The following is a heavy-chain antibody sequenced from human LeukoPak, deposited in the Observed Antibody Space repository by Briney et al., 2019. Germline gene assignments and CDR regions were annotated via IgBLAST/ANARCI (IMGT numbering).Heavy chain of an antibody. J-gene: IGHJ4*02. D-gene: IGHD1-26*01. Sequence: ASVKLSCKASGYTFTGYYMHWVRQAPGQGLEWMGWISPNSGGTNYAQKFQGRVTMTRDTSISTAYMELSRLRSDDTAVYYCARDPEGWELLKFDYWGQGTLVTVSS. CDR1: GYTFTGYY. CDR3: ARDPEGWELLKFDY. CDR2: ISPNSGGT. V-gene: IGHV1-2*02.